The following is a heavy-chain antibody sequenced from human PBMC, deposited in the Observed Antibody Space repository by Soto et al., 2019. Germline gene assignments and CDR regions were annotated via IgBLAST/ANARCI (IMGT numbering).Heavy chain of an antibody. CDR1: GFTFSSYA. V-gene: IGHV3-23*01. CDR3: GKGLLGFLEWLAFDY. Sequence: EVQLLESGGGLVQPGGSMRRSCAASGFTFSSYAMSWVRQAPGKGLEWVSAISGSGGSTYYADSVQGRFTISRDNSKNTLYLQMNSLRAEDTAVYYCGKGLLGFLEWLAFDYWGQGTRVTVSS. D-gene: IGHD3-3*01. CDR2: ISGSGGST. J-gene: IGHJ4*02.